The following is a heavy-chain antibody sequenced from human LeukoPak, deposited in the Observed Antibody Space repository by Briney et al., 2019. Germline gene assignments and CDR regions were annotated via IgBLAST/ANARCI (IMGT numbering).Heavy chain of an antibody. J-gene: IGHJ3*02. D-gene: IGHD1-26*01. CDR2: INHSGST. Sequence: SQTLSLTCTVSGDSISNDGYYWGWIRQPPGKGLEWIGEINHSGSTNYNPSLKSRVTISVDTSKNQFSLKLSSVTAVDTAVYYCARGLYSGSYYPGGAFDIWGQGTMVTVSS. CDR3: ARGLYSGSYYPGGAFDI. CDR1: GDSISNDGYY. V-gene: IGHV4-39*07.